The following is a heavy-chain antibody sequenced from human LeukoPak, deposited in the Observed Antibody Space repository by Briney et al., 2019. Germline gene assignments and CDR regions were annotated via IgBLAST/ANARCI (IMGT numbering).Heavy chain of an antibody. D-gene: IGHD3-10*01. CDR3: AKDLQYYYGSGSSSRPTDY. V-gene: IGHV3-23*01. CDR1: GGSFSGYY. CDR2: ISGSGGST. Sequence: ETLSLTCAVYGGSFSGYYWSWVRQAPGKGLEWVSAISGSGGSTYYADSVKGRFTISRDNSKNTLYLQMNSLRAEDTAVYYCAKDLQYYYGSGSSSRPTDYWGQGTLVTVSS. J-gene: IGHJ4*02.